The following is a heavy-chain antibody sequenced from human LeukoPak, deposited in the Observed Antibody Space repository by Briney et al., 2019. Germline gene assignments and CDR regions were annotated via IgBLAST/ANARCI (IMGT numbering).Heavy chain of an antibody. J-gene: IGHJ3*02. CDR1: GYSFTSYW. CDR2: IYPGDSDT. V-gene: IGHV5-51*01. D-gene: IGHD3-22*01. Sequence: GESLKISCKGSGYSFTSYWIGWVRQMPGKGLEWMGIIYPGDSDTRYSPSSQGQVTISADKSISTAYLQWSSLKASDTAMYYCARHYYYDSSGYYGGRGAFDIWGQGTMVTVSS. CDR3: ARHYYYDSSGYYGGRGAFDI.